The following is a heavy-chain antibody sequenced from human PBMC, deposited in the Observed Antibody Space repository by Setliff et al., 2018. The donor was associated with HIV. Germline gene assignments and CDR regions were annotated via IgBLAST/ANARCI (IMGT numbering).Heavy chain of an antibody. D-gene: IGHD3-9*01. CDR3: ARVQVDWGSRDFDY. J-gene: IGHJ4*02. CDR1: GDSLSSGTYY. CDR2: VSYSGST. V-gene: IGHV4-39*07. Sequence: PSETLSLTCSVAGDSLSSGTYYWGWIRQPPGKGLEWIGSVSYSGSTLYNPSLKSRVTISVDTSKNQFSLKLSSVTAADTAVYYCARVQVDWGSRDFDYWGQGTLVT.